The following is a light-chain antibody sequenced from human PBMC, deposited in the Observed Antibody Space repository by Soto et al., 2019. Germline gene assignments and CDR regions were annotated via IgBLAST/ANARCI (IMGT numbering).Light chain of an antibody. CDR2: KAS. CDR3: QQYYRYPWT. V-gene: IGKV1-5*03. Sequence: DIQMTQSHSTLSASVGDRVTITCRATQSIDILLAWYQQKPGKAPNLLIYKASILESGVPSRFSGSASGTEFTLTISSLQPDDFASYYCQQYYRYPWTFGQGTKVEIK. CDR1: QSIDIL. J-gene: IGKJ1*01.